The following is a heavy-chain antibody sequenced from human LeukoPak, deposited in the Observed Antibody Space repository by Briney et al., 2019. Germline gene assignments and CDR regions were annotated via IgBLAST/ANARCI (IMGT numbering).Heavy chain of an antibody. CDR1: GFTFSSYG. V-gene: IGHV3-30*18. Sequence: GGSLRLSCAASGFTFSSYGMHWVRQVPGKGLEWVAVISYDGNNKYYADSVKGRFTISRDNSKNTLYLQMNSLRAEDTAVYYCAKDRGGWGQGTLVTVSS. D-gene: IGHD3-16*01. CDR2: ISYDGNNK. J-gene: IGHJ4*02. CDR3: AKDRGG.